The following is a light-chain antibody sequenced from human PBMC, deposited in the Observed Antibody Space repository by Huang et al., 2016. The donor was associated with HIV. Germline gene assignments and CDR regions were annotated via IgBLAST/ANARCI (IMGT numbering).Light chain of an antibody. Sequence: DVVMTQLPLSLPVALGQPASIFCKSSQSLVSSDGNTYLNWFQQRPGQPPRRLINQVSNRDTGGPDRCSGSGSGTHFALRINRVEAEDVAIYYCMQGTHWPGTFGQGTKMEI. J-gene: IGKJ1*01. CDR1: QSLVSSDGNTY. V-gene: IGKV2-30*01. CDR2: QVS. CDR3: MQGTHWPGT.